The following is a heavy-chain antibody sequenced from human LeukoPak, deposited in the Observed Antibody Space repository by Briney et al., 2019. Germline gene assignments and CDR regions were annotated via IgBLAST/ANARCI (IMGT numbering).Heavy chain of an antibody. CDR2: ISYDGSNK. V-gene: IGHV3-30*18. J-gene: IGHJ4*02. Sequence: PGGSLRLSCAASGFTFSNYGMHWVRQAPGKGLEWVAVISYDGSNKYYADSVKGRFTISRDNSKNTLYLQMNSLRAEDTAVYYCAKFAPQYYFDYWGQGTLVTVSS. CDR1: GFTFSNYG. D-gene: IGHD2-21*01. CDR3: AKFAPQYYFDY.